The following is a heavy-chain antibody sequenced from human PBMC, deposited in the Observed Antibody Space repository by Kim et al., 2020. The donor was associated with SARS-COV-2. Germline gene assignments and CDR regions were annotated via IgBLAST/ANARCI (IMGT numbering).Heavy chain of an antibody. CDR1: GFSFSDYY. CDR3: VREPAY. V-gene: IGHV3-11*01. J-gene: IGHJ4*02. CDR2: INSVGTSI. Sequence: GGSLRLSCAASGFSFSDYYMNWIRQAPGKGLEWVGYINSVGTSIKYADSVNGRFTISRDNAKKSLSLQMNSLTPEDTAVYYCVREPAYWGQGTLVTVSS.